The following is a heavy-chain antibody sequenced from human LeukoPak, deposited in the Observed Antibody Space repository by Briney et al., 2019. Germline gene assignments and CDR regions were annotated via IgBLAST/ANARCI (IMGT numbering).Heavy chain of an antibody. V-gene: IGHV3-23*01. CDR2: IFGSDGST. Sequence: PGGSLRLSCAASGFTFSSYAMTWVHQAPGKGLEWVSAIFGSDGSTYYADSVKGRFTISRDNSKNTLYLQMNSLRAEDTAVYYCAKARGPASTHPDYWGQGILVTVSS. CDR1: GFTFSSYA. J-gene: IGHJ4*02. CDR3: AKARGPASTHPDY.